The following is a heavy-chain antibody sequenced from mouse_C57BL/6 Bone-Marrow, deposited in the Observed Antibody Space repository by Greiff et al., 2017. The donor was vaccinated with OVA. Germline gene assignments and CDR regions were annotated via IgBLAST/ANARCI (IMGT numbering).Heavy chain of an antibody. V-gene: IGHV1-78*01. D-gene: IGHD2-4*01. J-gene: IGHJ4*01. CDR2: IYPRDGST. CDR1: GYTFTDHT. CDR3: ARKRLRRRNAMDY. Sequence: VKLVESDAELVKPGASVKISCKVSGYTFTDHTIHWMKQRPEQGLEWIGYIYPRDGSTKYNEKFKGKATLTADKSSSTAYMQLNSLTSEDSAVYFCARKRLRRRNAMDYWGQGTSVTVSS.